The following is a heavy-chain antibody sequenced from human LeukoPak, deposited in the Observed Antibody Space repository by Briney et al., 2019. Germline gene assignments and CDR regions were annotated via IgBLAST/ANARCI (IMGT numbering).Heavy chain of an antibody. V-gene: IGHV4-61*02. D-gene: IGHD3-16*01. CDR1: GGSISSGSYY. CDR2: IYASGST. J-gene: IGHJ4*02. CDR3: ARDLIHSALGDFHY. Sequence: PSQTLSLTCTVSGGSISSGSYYWSWIRQPAGKGLEWIGRIYASGSTNYNPSLKSRVTMSVDMSKNQFSLKLSSVTAADTAVYSCARDLIHSALGDFHYWGQGVLVTVSS.